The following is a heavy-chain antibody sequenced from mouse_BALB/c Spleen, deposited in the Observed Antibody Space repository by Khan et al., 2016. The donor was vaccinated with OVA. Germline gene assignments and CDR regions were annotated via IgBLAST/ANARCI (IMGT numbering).Heavy chain of an antibody. CDR2: IYPGNVNN. CDR3: ARSGYGAFAN. V-gene: IGHV1S56*01. D-gene: IGHD2-10*02. CDR1: GYTFTSYY. J-gene: IGHJ3*01. Sequence: QVRLQQSGPELVKPGASVRISCKASGYTFTSYYIHWVKQRPGQGLEWIGWIYPGNVNNKDNEKFQDKATLTADKSSSTAYMHLRSLTSEDSAVYFCARSGYGAFANWGQGTLVTVSA.